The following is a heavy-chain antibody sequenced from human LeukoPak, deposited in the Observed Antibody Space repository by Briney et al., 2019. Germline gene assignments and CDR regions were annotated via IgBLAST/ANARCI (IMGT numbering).Heavy chain of an antibody. D-gene: IGHD2-2*01. V-gene: IGHV1-18*01. J-gene: IGHJ5*02. CDR3: ARGFSGYCSSTSCPGHWFDP. Sequence: ASVKVSCKASGYTFTSYGISWVRQAPGQGLEWMGWISAYNGNTNYAQKLQGRVTMTTDTSTSTAYMELSSLRSEDTAVYYCARGFSGYCSSTSCPGHWFDPWGQGTLVTVSS. CDR2: ISAYNGNT. CDR1: GYTFTSYG.